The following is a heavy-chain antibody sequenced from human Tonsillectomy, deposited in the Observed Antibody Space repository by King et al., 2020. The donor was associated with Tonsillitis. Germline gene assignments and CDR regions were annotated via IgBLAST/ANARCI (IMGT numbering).Heavy chain of an antibody. J-gene: IGHJ3*02. CDR2: IYPGDSDT. V-gene: IGHV5-51*03. CDR3: ASPRYCGGDCYYGAFDI. D-gene: IGHD2-21*02. CDR1: GYSFTSYW. Sequence: QLVQSGAEVKKPGESLKIFCKGSGYSFTSYWIGWVRQMPGKGLEWMGIIYPGDSDTRYSPSFQGQVTISADNSINTTHLQWSSLKASDTAMYYCASPRYCGGDCYYGAFDIWGQGTMVTVSS.